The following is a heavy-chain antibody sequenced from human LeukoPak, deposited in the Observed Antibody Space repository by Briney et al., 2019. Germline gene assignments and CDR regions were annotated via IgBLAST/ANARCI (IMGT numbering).Heavy chain of an antibody. CDR3: ARAYYDSSGYFGWGTDYYYYYMDA. J-gene: IGHJ6*03. CDR1: GYTFTANY. CDR2: IHPKSGGA. D-gene: IGHD3-22*01. Sequence: ASVKASCKASGYTFTANYIHWVRQAPGQGLEWVGRIHPKSGGANYAQKFRDRVTLTTDTSINTAYMEQSGLRSDDAAVSYFARAYYDSSGYFGWGTDYYYYYMDAWGEGTTVTISS. V-gene: IGHV1-2*06.